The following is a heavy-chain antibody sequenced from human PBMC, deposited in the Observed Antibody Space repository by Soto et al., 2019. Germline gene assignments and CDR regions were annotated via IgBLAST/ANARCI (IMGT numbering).Heavy chain of an antibody. D-gene: IGHD1-7*01. CDR3: ARERGNYMYLDY. CDR1: GYSFTDYG. J-gene: IGHJ4*02. CDR2: VNTYKGNT. V-gene: IGHV1-18*01. Sequence: QVQLVQSGAEVKKPGASVKVSCKASGYSFTDYGFTWVRQAPGQGLEWMGWVNTYKGNTNYAQKFQGRVTMTTDTSTSTAYMELRGLRSDDTALYYCARERGNYMYLDYWGQGTLVTVSS.